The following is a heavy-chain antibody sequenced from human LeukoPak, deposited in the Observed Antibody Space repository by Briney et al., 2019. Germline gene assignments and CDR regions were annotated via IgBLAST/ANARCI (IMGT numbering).Heavy chain of an antibody. CDR2: IGTVGDP. J-gene: IGHJ3*02. D-gene: IGHD3-3*01. Sequence: GGSLRLSCAASGFTFSRYDMHWVRQATGKGLEWVSAIGTVGDPYYPGSVKGQFTISRENAKNSLYLQMNSLRAGDTAVYYCARGFLGDAFDIWGQGTMVTVSS. CDR1: GFTFSRYD. V-gene: IGHV3-13*05. CDR3: ARGFLGDAFDI.